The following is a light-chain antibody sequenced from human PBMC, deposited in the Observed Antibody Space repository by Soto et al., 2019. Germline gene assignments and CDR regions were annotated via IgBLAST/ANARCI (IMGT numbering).Light chain of an antibody. J-gene: IGKJ1*01. CDR1: QSVSSN. CDR3: QQYNNWPRT. Sequence: EIVLAHSPATLSVSPLERASLXGKASQSVSSNLAWYQQKPGQAPRLLIYGASTRATGIPARFSGSGSGTEFTLTISSLQSEDFAVYYCQQYNNWPRTFGQGTKVDNK. V-gene: IGKV3-15*01. CDR2: GAS.